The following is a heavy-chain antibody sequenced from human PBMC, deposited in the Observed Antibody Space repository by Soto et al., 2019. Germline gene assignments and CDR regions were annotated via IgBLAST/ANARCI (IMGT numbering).Heavy chain of an antibody. J-gene: IGHJ4*02. CDR1: GFTFVDYA. CDR2: ISWNSYSI. V-gene: IGHV3-9*01. CDR3: ASGRGYDILTGYYPYFDY. Sequence: GVSLRPSFVPSGFTFVDYALHWFRPAPGKGREGVSGISWNSYSIGYADSVKGRFTISRDNAKKSLYLQMNSLRAEVTALYYCASGRGYDILTGYYPYFDYWGQGT. D-gene: IGHD3-9*01.